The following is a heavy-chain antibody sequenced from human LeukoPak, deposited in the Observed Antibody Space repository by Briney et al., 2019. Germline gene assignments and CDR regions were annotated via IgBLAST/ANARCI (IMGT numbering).Heavy chain of an antibody. J-gene: IGHJ3*02. D-gene: IGHD6-19*01. CDR1: GGSISSSSYY. V-gene: IGHV4-39*07. Sequence: SETLSLTCTVSGGSISSSSYYWGWIRQPPGKGLEWIGSIYYSGSTYYNPSLKSRVTISVDTSKNQFSLKLSSVTAADTAVYYCASPRRGGGWYLAHDAFDIWGQGTMVTVSS. CDR3: ASPRRGGGWYLAHDAFDI. CDR2: IYYSGST.